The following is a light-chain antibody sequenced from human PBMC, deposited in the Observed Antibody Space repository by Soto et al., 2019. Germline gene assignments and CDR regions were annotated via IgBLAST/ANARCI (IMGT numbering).Light chain of an antibody. J-gene: IGKJ3*01. CDR1: HDISNY. CDR3: QPYDTLPRFT. CDR2: YAS. Sequence: DIQMTQSPSSLSASVGDRGTITCQASHDISNYLNWYQQKPGKAPKLLIYYASNLETGVSSRFSGSGSGTDFTFTISSLQPEDTATYFCQPYDTLPRFTFGPGSKADIK. V-gene: IGKV1-33*01.